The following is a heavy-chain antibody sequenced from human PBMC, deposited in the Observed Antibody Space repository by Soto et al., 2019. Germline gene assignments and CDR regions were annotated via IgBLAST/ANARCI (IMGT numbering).Heavy chain of an antibody. Sequence: SETLSLTCTVSGVSISSGSYYWGWIRQPPGKGLEWIGSIYYSGSTYYNPSLKSRVTISVDTSKNQFSLKLSSVTAADTAVYYCAFGELTPYYYYYGMDVWGQGTTVTSP. J-gene: IGHJ6*02. CDR1: GVSISSGSYY. CDR3: AFGELTPYYYYYGMDV. D-gene: IGHD3-10*01. CDR2: IYYSGST. V-gene: IGHV4-39*01.